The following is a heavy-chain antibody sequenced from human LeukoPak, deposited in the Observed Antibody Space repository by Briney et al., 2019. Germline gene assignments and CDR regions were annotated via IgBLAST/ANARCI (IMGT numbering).Heavy chain of an antibody. CDR3: ARDYKYAFDN. D-gene: IGHD5-24*01. Sequence: GGSLRLSCAASGFTFSDYSMNWVRQAPGKGLEWISYIGSDSGNTNYADSVKGRFTISGDKAKNSLYLQMNSLRVEDTAVYYCARDYKYAFDNWGQGTLVTVSS. V-gene: IGHV3-48*01. CDR2: IGSDSGNT. J-gene: IGHJ4*02. CDR1: GFTFSDYS.